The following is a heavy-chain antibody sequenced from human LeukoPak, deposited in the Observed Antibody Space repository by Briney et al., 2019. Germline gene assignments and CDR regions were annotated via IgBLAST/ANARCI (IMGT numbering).Heavy chain of an antibody. CDR2: INPNSGGT. D-gene: IGHD3-22*01. CDR1: GYTFTGYY. J-gene: IGHJ4*02. V-gene: IGHV1-2*02. CDR3: ARDYYDSTHFDY. Sequence: GASVKVSCKASGYTFTGYYMHWVRQAPGQGLEWMGWINPNSGGTNYAQKFQGRVTMTRDTSISTAYMELSWLRSDDTAVYYCARDYYDSTHFDYWGQGTLVTVSS.